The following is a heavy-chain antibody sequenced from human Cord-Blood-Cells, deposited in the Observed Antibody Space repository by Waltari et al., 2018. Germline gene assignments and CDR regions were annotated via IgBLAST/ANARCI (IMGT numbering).Heavy chain of an antibody. CDR3: ARDLRLDGDYWYFDL. CDR2: IYTSGST. CDR1: GGSISSYY. Sequence: QVQLQESGPGLVKPSETLSLTCTVSGGSISSYYWSWIRQPAGKGLEWIGRIYTSGSTNYHPSLKSRVTMSGDTAKNQFSLKLSSVTAADTAVYYCARDLRLDGDYWYFDLWGRGTLVTVSS. J-gene: IGHJ2*01. V-gene: IGHV4-4*07. D-gene: IGHD4-17*01.